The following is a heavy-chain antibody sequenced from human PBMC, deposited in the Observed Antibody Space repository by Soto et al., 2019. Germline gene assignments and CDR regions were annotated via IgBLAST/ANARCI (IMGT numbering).Heavy chain of an antibody. D-gene: IGHD3-10*01. Sequence: QVQLVESGGGVVQPGRSLRLSCAASGFTFGSQGMHWVRQAPGKGLEWVALIWYDGSNKYYADSVKGRFTISRDNTKNTRYLQVNSLRAEDTAVYYCATRHYYGSGSYHLDNWGQGTLVTVSS. CDR2: IWYDGSNK. CDR1: GFTFGSQG. J-gene: IGHJ4*02. CDR3: ATRHYYGSGSYHLDN. V-gene: IGHV3-33*08.